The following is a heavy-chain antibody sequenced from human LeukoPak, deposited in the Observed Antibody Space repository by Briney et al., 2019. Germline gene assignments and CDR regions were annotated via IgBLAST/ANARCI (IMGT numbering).Heavy chain of an antibody. CDR3: GRDSEGGGMDV. D-gene: IGHD1-26*01. V-gene: IGHV3-23*01. J-gene: IGHJ6*02. CDR1: GFDFSSYG. Sequence: PGGSLRLSCAASGFDFSSYGMSWVRQSPGKGLEWVSTFSASSTSTYYADSVKGRFTISRDNSKNTLYLQMNSLRDEDTAVYYCGRDSEGGGMDVWGQGTTVTVSS. CDR2: FSASSTST.